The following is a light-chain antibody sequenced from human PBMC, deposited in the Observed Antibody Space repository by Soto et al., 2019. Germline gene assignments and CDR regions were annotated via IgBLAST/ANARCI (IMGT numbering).Light chain of an antibody. Sequence: QSALTQPASVSGSPGQSITISCTGTSSDVGGYKYVSWYQQYPGKAPKFMIYDVNTRPSGVSNRFSGSKSGNTASLTISGLQAEDEAEYYCSSHTSTSTRVVFGGGTKLTVL. J-gene: IGLJ2*01. CDR1: SSDVGGYKY. V-gene: IGLV2-14*01. CDR2: DVN. CDR3: SSHTSTSTRVV.